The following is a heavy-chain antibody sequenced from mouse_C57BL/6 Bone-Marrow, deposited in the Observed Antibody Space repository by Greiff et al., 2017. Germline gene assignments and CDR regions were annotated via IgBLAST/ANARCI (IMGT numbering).Heavy chain of an antibody. Sequence: VQLQQSGAELVRPGTSVKVSCKASGYAFTNYLIEWVKQRPGQGLEWIGVINPGSGGTNYNEKFKGKATLTADKSSSTAYMQLSSLTSEDSAVYCCARGGSYSFAYWGQGTLVTVSA. J-gene: IGHJ3*01. CDR2: INPGSGGT. CDR1: GYAFTNYL. CDR3: ARGGSYSFAY. D-gene: IGHD2-12*01. V-gene: IGHV1-54*01.